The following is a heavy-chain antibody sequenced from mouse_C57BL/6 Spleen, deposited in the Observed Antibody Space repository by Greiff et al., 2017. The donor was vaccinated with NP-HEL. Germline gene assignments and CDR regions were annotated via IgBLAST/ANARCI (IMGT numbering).Heavy chain of an antibody. J-gene: IGHJ3*01. CDR3: ARQRDSKGTFAY. Sequence: EVKLMESGGDLVKPGGSLKLSCAASGFTFSSYGMSWVRQTPDKRLEWVATISSGGSYTYYPDSVKGRFTISRDNAKNTLYLQMSSLKSEDTAMYYCARQRDSKGTFAYWGQGTLVTVSA. D-gene: IGHD2-10*02. V-gene: IGHV5-6*01. CDR1: GFTFSSYG. CDR2: ISSGGSYT.